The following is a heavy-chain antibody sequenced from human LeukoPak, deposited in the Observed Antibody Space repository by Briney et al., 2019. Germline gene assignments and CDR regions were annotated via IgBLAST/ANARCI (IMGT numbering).Heavy chain of an antibody. V-gene: IGHV3-23*01. CDR3: SKATKDYSGSYSYYFDY. D-gene: IGHD1-26*01. J-gene: IGHJ4*02. Sequence: PGGSLRLSCAASGFTFGSYAMTWVRQAPGQGLEWVSVIGGSGSNTYYADFVKGRFTISRDNSKNTLYLQMNSPRAEDTALYYCSKATKDYSGSYSYYFDYWGQGTLVTVST. CDR2: IGGSGSNT. CDR1: GFTFGSYA.